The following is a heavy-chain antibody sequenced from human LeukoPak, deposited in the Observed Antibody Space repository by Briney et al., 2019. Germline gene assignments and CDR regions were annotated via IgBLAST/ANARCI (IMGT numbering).Heavy chain of an antibody. J-gene: IGHJ4*02. Sequence: SETLSLTCTVSGGSISGSSYYWGWIRQPPGKGLEWIGSIYYSGSTYYNPSLKSRVTISVDTSKNQFSLKLSSVTAADTAVYYCARGLNLRWLQMTFDYWGQGTLVTVSS. CDR3: ARGLNLRWLQMTFDY. CDR2: IYYSGST. CDR1: GGSISGSSYY. V-gene: IGHV4-39*01. D-gene: IGHD5-24*01.